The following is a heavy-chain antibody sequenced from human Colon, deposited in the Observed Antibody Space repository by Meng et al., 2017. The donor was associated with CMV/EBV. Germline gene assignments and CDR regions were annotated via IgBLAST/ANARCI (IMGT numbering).Heavy chain of an antibody. V-gene: IGHV1-2*02. CDR1: RYTFTGYY. Sequence: QGHLGHVCVEVKKLGGPVKVPVKASRYTFTGYYMHWVRQAPGQGCELMGWINPTSGGTNYAQKFQGRVTMTRDTSITTAYMELSRLRSDDTAGYYCARDWYPGDRRGSFDYWGQGTLVTVSS. J-gene: IGHJ4*02. CDR2: INPTSGGT. CDR3: ARDWYPGDRRGSFDY. D-gene: IGHD3-22*01.